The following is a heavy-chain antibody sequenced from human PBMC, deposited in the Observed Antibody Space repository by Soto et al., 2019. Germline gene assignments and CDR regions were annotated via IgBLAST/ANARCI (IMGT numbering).Heavy chain of an antibody. D-gene: IGHD3-22*01. CDR3: ASSMIVVVKYYYYGMDV. CDR2: IIPIFGTA. V-gene: IGHV1-69*01. J-gene: IGHJ6*02. CDR1: GGTFSSYA. Sequence: VSCKASGGTFSSYAISWVRQAPGQGLEWMGGIIPIFGTANYAQKFQGRVTITADESTSTAYMELSSLRSEDTAVYYCASSMIVVVKYYYYGMDVWGQGTTVTVSS.